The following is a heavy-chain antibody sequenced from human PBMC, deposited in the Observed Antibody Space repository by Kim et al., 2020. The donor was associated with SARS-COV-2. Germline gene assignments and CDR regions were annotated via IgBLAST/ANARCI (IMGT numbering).Heavy chain of an antibody. CDR1: GGSFSGYY. J-gene: IGHJ3*02. V-gene: IGHV4-34*01. CDR3: ARGRVHMPSRPFDI. D-gene: IGHD2-2*01. Sequence: SETLSLTCAVYGGSFSGYYWSWIRQPPGKGLEWIGEINHSGSTNYNPSLKSRVTISVDTSKNQFSLKLSSVTAADTAVYYCARGRVHMPSRPFDIWGQGTMVTVSS. CDR2: INHSGST.